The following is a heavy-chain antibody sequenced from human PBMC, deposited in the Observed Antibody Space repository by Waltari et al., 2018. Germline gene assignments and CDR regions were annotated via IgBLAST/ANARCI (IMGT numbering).Heavy chain of an antibody. CDR2: SNSDGGST. CDR3: ARGARRTTVTTGWWYFDL. CDR1: GFTYSMYW. J-gene: IGHJ2*01. D-gene: IGHD4-17*01. V-gene: IGHV3-74*01. Sequence: EVQLVESGGGLVQPGGSLRLSCAASGFTYSMYWMHWVCHAPGKGLVWVSRSNSDGGSTSYADSLKGRFTISKDNAKNTVYLQMNSLRSEDTAIYYCARGARRTTVTTGWWYFDLWGRGTLVTVSS.